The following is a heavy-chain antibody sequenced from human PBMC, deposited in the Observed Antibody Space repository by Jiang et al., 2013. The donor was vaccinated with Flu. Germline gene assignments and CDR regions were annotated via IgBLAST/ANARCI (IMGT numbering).Heavy chain of an antibody. V-gene: IGHV4-59*01. J-gene: IGHJ3*02. CDR1: GGPISSYY. CDR2: IYYSGST. Sequence: GSGLVKPSETLSLTCTVSGGPISSYYWSWIRQPPGKGLEWIGYIYYSGSTNYNPSLKSRVTISVDTSKNQFSLKLSSVTAADTAVYYCARAGGEWLVPEDAFDIWGQGTMVTVSS. CDR3: ARAGGEWLVPEDAFDI. D-gene: IGHD6-19*01.